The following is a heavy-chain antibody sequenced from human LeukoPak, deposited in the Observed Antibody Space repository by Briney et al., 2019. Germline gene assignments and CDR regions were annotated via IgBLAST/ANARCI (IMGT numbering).Heavy chain of an antibody. CDR2: IYSSGST. V-gene: IGHV4-39*01. Sequence: SETLSLTCTVSGGSIDSSTYYWGWIRQPPGKGLEWIGSIYSSGSTYYNPSLKSRVTVSVDTSKNQFSLKLTSVTAADTAVYYCARGRACSNGICSYFDYWGQGTVVAVSS. J-gene: IGHJ4*02. D-gene: IGHD2-8*01. CDR1: GGSIDSSTYY. CDR3: ARGRACSNGICSYFDY.